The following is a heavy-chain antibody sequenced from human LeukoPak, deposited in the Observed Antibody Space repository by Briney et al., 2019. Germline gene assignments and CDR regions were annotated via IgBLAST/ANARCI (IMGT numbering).Heavy chain of an antibody. CDR1: GYTFTSYG. D-gene: IGHD3-10*01. CDR2: ISAYNGNT. J-gene: IGHJ5*02. Sequence: ASVKVSCKASGYTFTSYGISWVRQAPGQGLEWMGWISAYNGNTNYAQKLQGRVTMTTDTSTSTAYMELRSPRSDDTAVYYCARDRIQATMVRGVIISGFDPWGQGTLVTVSS. CDR3: ARDRIQATMVRGVIISGFDP. V-gene: IGHV1-18*01.